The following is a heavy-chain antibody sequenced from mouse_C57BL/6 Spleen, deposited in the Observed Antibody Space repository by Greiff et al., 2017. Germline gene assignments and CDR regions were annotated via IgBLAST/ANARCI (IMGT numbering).Heavy chain of an antibody. D-gene: IGHD2-14*01. CDR3: ARSYDEGFAY. Sequence: VQLQQSGPGLVKPSQSLSLTCSVTGYSITSGYYWNWIRQFPGNKLEWMGYISYDGSNNYNPSLKNRISITRDTSKNQFFLKLNSVTTEDTATYYCARSYDEGFAYWGQGTLVTVSA. CDR2: ISYDGSN. V-gene: IGHV3-6*01. J-gene: IGHJ3*01. CDR1: GYSITSGYY.